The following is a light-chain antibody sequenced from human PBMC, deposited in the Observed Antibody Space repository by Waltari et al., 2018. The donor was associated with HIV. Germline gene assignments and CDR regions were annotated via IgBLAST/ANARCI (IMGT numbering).Light chain of an antibody. V-gene: IGLV3-9*01. J-gene: IGLJ1*01. CDR1: NIAFEN. Sequence: SHELPQALSVSVALGQTATITCEGGNIAFENVNWYQQKQGPAPVLCIFRDIMRTSGIPERFSGTTSGKSATLTISRAQAGDEGYYYCQVWDSSSVVFATGTKVTVL. CDR2: RDI. CDR3: QVWDSSSVV.